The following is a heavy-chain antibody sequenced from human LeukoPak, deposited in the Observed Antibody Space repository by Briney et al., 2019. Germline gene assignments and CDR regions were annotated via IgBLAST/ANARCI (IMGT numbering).Heavy chain of an antibody. Sequence: ASVKVSCKASGYTFTEHAMNWMRQAPGQGLEWMGWINTNTGNPTYAQGFTGRFVLSLDTSVSTAYLQISSLKAADTAVYYCASFNASAWGAFDIWGQGTMVTVSS. CDR1: GYTFTEHA. CDR2: INTNTGNP. V-gene: IGHV7-4-1*02. CDR3: ASFNASAWGAFDI. D-gene: IGHD2/OR15-2a*01. J-gene: IGHJ3*02.